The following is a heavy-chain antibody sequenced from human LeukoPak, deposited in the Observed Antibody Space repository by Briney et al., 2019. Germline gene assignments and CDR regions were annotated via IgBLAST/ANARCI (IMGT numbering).Heavy chain of an antibody. J-gene: IGHJ4*02. CDR2: LYHSGST. V-gene: IGHV4-38-2*02. CDR3: ARLTATTPLDY. Sequence: SETLSLTCTVSGHSISSDYYWGWIRQPPGKGLEWIGSLYHSGSTYYNPSLKSRVTISVDTSKNQFSLKLSSVTAADTAVYYCARLTATTPLDYWGQGILVTVSS. CDR1: GHSISSDYY. D-gene: IGHD1-20*01.